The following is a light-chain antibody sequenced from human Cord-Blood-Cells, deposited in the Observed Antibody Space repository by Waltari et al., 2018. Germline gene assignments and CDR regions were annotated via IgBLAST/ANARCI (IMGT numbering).Light chain of an antibody. V-gene: IGKV1-39*01. J-gene: IGKJ3*01. Sequence: EIQMTKSPSSLSASVGDRVTITCRASQSVSSYLNWYQQKPGKAPKLLIYAASSLQSGVPSRFSGSGSGTDFTLTISSLQPEDFATYYCQQSYSTPRGFGPGTKVDIK. CDR3: QQSYSTPRG. CDR1: QSVSSY. CDR2: AAS.